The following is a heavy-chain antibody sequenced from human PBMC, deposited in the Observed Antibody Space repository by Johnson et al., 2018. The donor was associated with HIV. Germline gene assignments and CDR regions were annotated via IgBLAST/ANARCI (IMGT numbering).Heavy chain of an antibody. CDR2: IYSGGST. Sequence: VQLVESGGGVVQPGGSLRLSCAASGFTVSSNYMSWVRQAPGKGLEWVSVIYSGGSTYYADSVKGRFTISRDNSKNTLYLQMNSLRAEDTAVYYCARFPPGERDDAFDIWGQGTMVTVSS. CDR1: GFTVSSNY. J-gene: IGHJ3*02. D-gene: IGHD1-1*01. V-gene: IGHV3-66*02. CDR3: ARFPPGERDDAFDI.